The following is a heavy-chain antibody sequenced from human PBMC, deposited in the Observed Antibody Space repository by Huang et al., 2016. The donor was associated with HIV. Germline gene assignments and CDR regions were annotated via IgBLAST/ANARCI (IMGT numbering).Heavy chain of an antibody. CDR2: IKAKTGDP. Sequence: QVQLVQSGSEVKKPGASVKVSCKASGYTFSNYALNWVRQAPGQGLEWMGWIKAKTGDPNYALAFTGRFVFSLDTSVSTAYLQINGLKAEDTAVYYCVRPAAPTRYYYYEYMDVWGQGTTVTVS. J-gene: IGHJ6*03. CDR1: GYTFSNYA. V-gene: IGHV7-4-1*02. CDR3: VRPAAPTRYYYYEYMDV. D-gene: IGHD6-13*01.